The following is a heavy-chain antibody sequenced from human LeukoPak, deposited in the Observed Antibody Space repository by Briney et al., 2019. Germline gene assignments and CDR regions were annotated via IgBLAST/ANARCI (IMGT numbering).Heavy chain of an antibody. J-gene: IGHJ4*02. CDR3: ARGGDRRGFDY. D-gene: IGHD1-14*01. CDR1: GGSISSGGYY. Sequence: TLSLTCGVSGGSISSGGYYWSWIRQHPGKGLEWIGYIYDSGSTYDNPSFKSRVTISVDTSKNHFSLRLSSVTAADTAVYYCARGGDRRGFDYWGQGTLVTVSS. V-gene: IGHV4-31*11. CDR2: IYDSGST.